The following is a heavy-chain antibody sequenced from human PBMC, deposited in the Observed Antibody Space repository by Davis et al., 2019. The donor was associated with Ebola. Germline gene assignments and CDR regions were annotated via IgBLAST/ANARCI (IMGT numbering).Heavy chain of an antibody. Sequence: ASVKVSCKASGYTFTSYYMHWVRQAPGQGLEWMGIINPSGGSTSYAQKFQGRVTMTRDTSTSTVYMELSSLRSEDTALYYCAREKVVPAAIDYYYYGMDVWGKGTTVTVSS. D-gene: IGHD2-2*01. J-gene: IGHJ6*04. CDR3: AREKVVPAAIDYYYYGMDV. CDR1: GYTFTSYY. CDR2: INPSGGST. V-gene: IGHV1-46*01.